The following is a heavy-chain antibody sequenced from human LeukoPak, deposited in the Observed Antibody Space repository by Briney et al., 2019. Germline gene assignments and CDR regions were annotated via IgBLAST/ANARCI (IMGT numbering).Heavy chain of an antibody. CDR2: ISWNSGSI. V-gene: IGHV3-9*03. CDR3: AKGSMDAFDI. D-gene: IGHD2-8*01. J-gene: IGHJ3*02. CDR1: GFTFDDYA. Sequence: GRSLRLSCAAPGFTFDDYAMHWVRQAPGKGLEWVSGISWNSGSIGYADSVKGRFTISRDNAKNSLYLQMNSLRAEDMALYYCAKGSMDAFDIWGRGTMVTVSS.